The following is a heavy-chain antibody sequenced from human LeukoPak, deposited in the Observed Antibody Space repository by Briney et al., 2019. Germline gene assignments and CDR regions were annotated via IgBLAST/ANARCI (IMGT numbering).Heavy chain of an antibody. J-gene: IGHJ4*02. CDR2: IYYSGST. CDR3: AMPGIAVAGSDYYFDY. D-gene: IGHD6-19*01. CDR1: GGSISSSSYY. Sequence: PSETLSLTCTVSGGSISSSSYYWGWIRQPPGKGLEWIGSIYYSGSTYYNPSLKSRVTISVDTSKNQFSLKLSSVTAADTAVYYCAMPGIAVAGSDYYFDYWGQGTLVTVSS. V-gene: IGHV4-39*01.